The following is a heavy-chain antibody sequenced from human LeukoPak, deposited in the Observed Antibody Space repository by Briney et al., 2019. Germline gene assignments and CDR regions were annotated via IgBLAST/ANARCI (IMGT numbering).Heavy chain of an antibody. CDR1: RYDINSVYY. CDR2: IYHSGST. V-gene: IGHV4-38-2*02. J-gene: IGHJ4*02. CDR3: ARAGGYYGSGSLLGY. Sequence: SETLSLTCTVSRYDINSVYYWGWIRQPPGKGLEWIGSIYHSGSTYYNASLKSRVTISMDTSRNKFSLNLNSVTAADTAVYYCARAGGYYGSGSLLGYWGQGLLVTVSS. D-gene: IGHD3-10*01.